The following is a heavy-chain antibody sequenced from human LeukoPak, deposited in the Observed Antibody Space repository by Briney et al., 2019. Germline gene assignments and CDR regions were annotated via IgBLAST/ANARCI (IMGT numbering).Heavy chain of an antibody. Sequence: GGSLRLSCAASGLTFSTYGMHWVRQAPGKGLEWVAVISYDGSKTYYAESVKGRFTISRDNSENTVYLQMNSLRAEDTAVYYCAEGWNYFDYWGQGTLVTVSS. CDR3: AEGWNYFDY. CDR1: GLTFSTYG. D-gene: IGHD1-1*01. J-gene: IGHJ4*02. CDR2: ISYDGSKT. V-gene: IGHV3-30*18.